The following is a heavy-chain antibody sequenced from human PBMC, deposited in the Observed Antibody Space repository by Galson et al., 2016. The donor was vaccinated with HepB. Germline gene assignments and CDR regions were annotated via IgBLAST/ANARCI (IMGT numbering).Heavy chain of an antibody. CDR1: GFTYRKYD. CDR3: AGSWT. Sequence: SLRLSCAASGFTYRKYDMSWLRQAPGKGLEWLADISGRGDKIVYADSVRGRFTISRDNSKNTVFLQMDILRVEDTALYYCAGSWTWGQGALVTVSS. CDR2: ISGRGDKI. V-gene: IGHV3-23*01. D-gene: IGHD3-3*01. J-gene: IGHJ5*02.